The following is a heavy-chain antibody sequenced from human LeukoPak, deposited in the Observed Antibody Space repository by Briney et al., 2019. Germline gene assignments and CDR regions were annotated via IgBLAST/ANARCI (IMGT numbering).Heavy chain of an antibody. D-gene: IGHD5-24*01. V-gene: IGHV3-7*04. J-gene: IGHJ4*02. CDR3: TRVGYIDEGIDY. CDR2: IKQDGSEK. CDR1: GFNYNTYW. Sequence: PGGSLRLSCVASGFNYNTYWMSWVRQAPGKGLEWVANIKQDGSEKNYVDSVKGRFTISRDNAKNSLYLQMNSLRAEDTAIYYCTRVGYIDEGIDYWGQGTLVTVSS.